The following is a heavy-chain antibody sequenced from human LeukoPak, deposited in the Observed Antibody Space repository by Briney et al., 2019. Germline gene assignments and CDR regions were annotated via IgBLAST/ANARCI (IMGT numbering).Heavy chain of an antibody. Sequence: PSETLSLTCSVSGGSISSRIYYWGWIRQPPGKGLEWIGSISYTGSTYYNPSLKSRVTISIDTSKKQFSLKLSSVTAADTAVYFCARATLYDYVWGTNRRWGNYYMDVWGKGTTVTVSS. J-gene: IGHJ6*03. D-gene: IGHD3-16*02. CDR2: ISYTGST. V-gene: IGHV4-39*07. CDR3: ARATLYDYVWGTNRRWGNYYMDV. CDR1: GGSISSRIYY.